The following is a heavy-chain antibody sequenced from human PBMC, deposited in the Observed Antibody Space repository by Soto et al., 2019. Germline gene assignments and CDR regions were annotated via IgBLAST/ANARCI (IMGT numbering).Heavy chain of an antibody. V-gene: IGHV1-3*05. J-gene: IGHJ6*02. CDR3: ARDPSYYGMDV. CDR2: INAGNGNT. Sequence: QVQLVQSGAEEKKRGASVKVSCKASGYTFTSDAMHWVRQAPGQRLEWMGWINAGNGNTKYSQKFQGRVTITRDTSASTAYMELSSLRSEDTAVYYCARDPSYYGMDVWGQGTTVTVSS. CDR1: GYTFTSDA.